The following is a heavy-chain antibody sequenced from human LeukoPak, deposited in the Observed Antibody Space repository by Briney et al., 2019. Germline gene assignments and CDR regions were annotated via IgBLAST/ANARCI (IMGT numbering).Heavy chain of an antibody. Sequence: ASVKVSCKASGYTFTSYGISWVRQAPGQGLEWMGWISAYNGNTDYAQSLQGRVTMTIDTSTSTVYMELRSLRSDDTAVYYCARAGVPSGYGVYNWFDPWGQGTLVTVSS. J-gene: IGHJ5*02. D-gene: IGHD5-12*01. V-gene: IGHV1-18*01. CDR2: ISAYNGNT. CDR3: ARAGVPSGYGVYNWFDP. CDR1: GYTFTSYG.